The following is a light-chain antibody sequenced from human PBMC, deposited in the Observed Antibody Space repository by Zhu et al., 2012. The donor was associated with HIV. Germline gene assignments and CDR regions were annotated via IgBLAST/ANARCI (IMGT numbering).Light chain of an antibody. CDR1: QSVRNNY. J-gene: IGKJ2*01. V-gene: IGKV3-20*01. CDR3: QQYDVSPRT. Sequence: IVLTQSPGTVSLSPGQTATLSCRASQSVRNNYVAWCQYKPGRAPRLLMYSASDRAAGIPDRFSGSGSGTDFTLTISGLEPGDCAVYFCQQYDVSPRTFGQGARLEIK. CDR2: SAS.